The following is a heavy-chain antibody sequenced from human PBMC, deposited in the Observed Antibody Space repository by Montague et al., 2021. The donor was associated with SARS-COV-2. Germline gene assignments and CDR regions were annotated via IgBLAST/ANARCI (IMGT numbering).Heavy chain of an antibody. J-gene: IGHJ6*02. D-gene: IGHD3-10*01. Sequence: ETLSLTCAVYGGSFSGYYWSWIRQPPGKGLEWVSVIYSGGSTYYADSVKGRFTISRDNSENTLYLQMNSLRAEDTAVYYCARGGLGMVRGVIYYYGMDVWGQGTTVTVSS. V-gene: IGHV3-66*01. CDR1: GGSFSGYY. CDR2: IYSGGST. CDR3: ARGGLGMVRGVIYYYGMDV.